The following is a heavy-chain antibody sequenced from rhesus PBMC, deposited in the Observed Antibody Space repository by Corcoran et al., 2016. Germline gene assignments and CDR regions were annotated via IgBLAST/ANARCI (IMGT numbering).Heavy chain of an antibody. CDR3: ARLAYCSRGVRYQYFEF. CDR2: SGGSSGST. CDR1: GGSISSSNW. J-gene: IGHJ1*01. D-gene: IGHD2-39*01. Sequence: QVQLQESGPGLVKPSETLSLTCAVSGGSISSSNWWGWIRQPPGQGRGGIGNSGGSSGSTYYNPSLKSRVTISKDTSKNQFSLKLSSVTAADTAVYYCARLAYCSRGVRYQYFEFWGQGALVTVSS. V-gene: IGHV4-65*02.